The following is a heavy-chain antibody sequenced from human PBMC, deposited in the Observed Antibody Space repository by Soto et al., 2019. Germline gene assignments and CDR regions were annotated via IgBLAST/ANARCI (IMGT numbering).Heavy chain of an antibody. J-gene: IGHJ1*01. V-gene: IGHV5-10-1*01. CDR1: VYSFTSYC. CDR2: IDPSDSYT. Sequence: GDSLQISYNGSVYSFTSYCISWVRQMPGPGLEWMGRIDPSDSYTNYSPSFQGHVTISADKSISTAYLQWSSLKASDTAMCYCEETKVWLCYGYLDGIACWAQGTDVTVSS. D-gene: IGHD2-15*01. CDR3: EETKVWLCYGYLDGIAC.